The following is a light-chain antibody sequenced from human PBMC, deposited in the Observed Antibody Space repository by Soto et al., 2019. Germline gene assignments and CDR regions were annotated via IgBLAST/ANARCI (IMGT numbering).Light chain of an antibody. CDR3: QQYGGSPRT. J-gene: IGKJ1*01. CDR1: QSVSSNY. CDR2: GAS. Sequence: EIVLTQSPGTLSLSPGERATLSCRASQSVSSNYLAWYQQKSGQAPRLLIYGASSRATGNPDRFSGSGSGTDFTLTISSLEPEDFAVYYCQQYGGSPRTFGQGTRVEIK. V-gene: IGKV3-20*01.